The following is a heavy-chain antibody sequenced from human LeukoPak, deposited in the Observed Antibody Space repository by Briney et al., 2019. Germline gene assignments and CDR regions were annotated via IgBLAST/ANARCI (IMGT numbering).Heavy chain of an antibody. J-gene: IGHJ3*02. Sequence: GWSLRLSCAASGFTLSSYAMSWVRQAPGKGLQWVSAISGSGASTYYADSVKARFTISRDNSKNTLYLQMNSLRAEDPAVYYCAKVPIAVPVPDAFDIWGQGTMVTVSS. CDR1: GFTLSSYA. D-gene: IGHD6-19*01. V-gene: IGHV3-23*01. CDR3: AKVPIAVPVPDAFDI. CDR2: ISGSGAST.